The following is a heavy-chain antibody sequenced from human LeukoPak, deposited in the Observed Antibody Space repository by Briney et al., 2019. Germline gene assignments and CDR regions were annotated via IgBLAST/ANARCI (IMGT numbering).Heavy chain of an antibody. V-gene: IGHV4-59*01. CDR1: GGSIGSYY. Sequence: SETLSLTCTVSGGSIGSYYWSWIRQPPGKGLEWIGYIHYSGSTNYNPSLKSRVTISVDTSKNQFSLKLSSVTAADTAVYYCARGIYSSGYYYYFDYWGQGTLVTVSS. CDR2: IHYSGST. CDR3: ARGIYSSGYYYYFDY. D-gene: IGHD3-22*01. J-gene: IGHJ4*02.